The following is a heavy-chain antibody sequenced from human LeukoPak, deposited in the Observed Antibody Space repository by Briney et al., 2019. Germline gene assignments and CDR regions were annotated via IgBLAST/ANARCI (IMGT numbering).Heavy chain of an antibody. CDR2: ISSGSTYM. Sequence: GGSLRLSCAASGFTFSSYSMNWVRQAPGKGLEWVSSISSGSTYMYYADSVKGRYTTSRDNAKNSMYLQMNSLRVEDTAVYYCGRVGGRSKAAKGDAFDIWGQGTMVTVSS. V-gene: IGHV3-21*01. CDR3: GRVGGRSKAAKGDAFDI. J-gene: IGHJ3*02. D-gene: IGHD6-6*01. CDR1: GFTFSSYS.